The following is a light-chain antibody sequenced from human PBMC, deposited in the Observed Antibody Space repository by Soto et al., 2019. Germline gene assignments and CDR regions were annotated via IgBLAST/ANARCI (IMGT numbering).Light chain of an antibody. CDR1: QSISSY. Sequence: DIQMTQSPSSLSASVGDRVTITCRASQSISSYLNWYQQKPGKAPNLLIYKASRLESGVPSRFSGSGSETEFTLTISGLQPGDSATYYCQQYNSYSPTFGQGTKVEVK. V-gene: IGKV1-5*03. CDR3: QQYNSYSPT. J-gene: IGKJ1*01. CDR2: KAS.